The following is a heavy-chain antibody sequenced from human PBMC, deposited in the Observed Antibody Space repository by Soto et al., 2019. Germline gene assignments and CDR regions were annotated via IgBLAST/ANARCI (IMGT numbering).Heavy chain of an antibody. CDR3: ATAYGSLGGAFDY. CDR2: FDPEDGET. CDR1: GYTLTELS. D-gene: IGHD3-10*01. Sequence: ASVKVSCKVSGYTLTELSMHWVRQAPGKGLEWMGGFDPEDGETIYAQKFQGRVTITEDTSTDTAYMELSSLRSEDTAVYYCATAYGSLGGAFDYWGQGTLVTVS. V-gene: IGHV1-24*01. J-gene: IGHJ4*02.